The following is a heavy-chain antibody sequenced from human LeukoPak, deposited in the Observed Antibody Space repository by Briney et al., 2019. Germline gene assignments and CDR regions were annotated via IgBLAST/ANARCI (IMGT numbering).Heavy chain of an antibody. CDR2: ISGSGGST. V-gene: IGHV3-23*01. D-gene: IGHD6-19*01. Sequence: GGSLRLSCAASGFTFSSYAMSWVRQAPGKGLEWVSAISGSGGSTYYADSVKGRFTISRDNSKNTLYLQVNSLRAEDTAVYYCAKDVAVAANTDYFDYWGQGTLVTVSS. J-gene: IGHJ4*02. CDR3: AKDVAVAANTDYFDY. CDR1: GFTFSSYA.